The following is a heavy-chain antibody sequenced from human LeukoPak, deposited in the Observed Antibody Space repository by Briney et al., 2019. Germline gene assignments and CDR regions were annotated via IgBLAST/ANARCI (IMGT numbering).Heavy chain of an antibody. J-gene: IGHJ4*02. CDR1: GGPVSGYY. D-gene: IGHD3-9*01. CDR3: AGTRYFDWLLPELDY. Sequence: PSETLSLTCTVSGGPVSGYYCNWIRQPPGKGLEWIGYIYYNGRTNYNPSLKSRVTISVDTSKNQFSLKLSSVTVADTAVYYCAGTRYFDWLLPELDYWGQGSLVTVSS. CDR2: IYYNGRT. V-gene: IGHV4-59*02.